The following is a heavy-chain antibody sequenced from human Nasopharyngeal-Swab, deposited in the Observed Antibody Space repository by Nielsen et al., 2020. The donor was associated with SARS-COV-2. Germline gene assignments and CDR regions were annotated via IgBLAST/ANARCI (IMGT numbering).Heavy chain of an antibody. CDR3: ARVTSADWYFDL. Sequence: LRLSCTVSGGSIKSYNYYWSWIRQHPGKGLEWIGFIDDSGSTYYNPSLKSRVSISVDTSKNQFSLNLSSVTAADTAVYYCARVTSADWYFDLWGRGTLVTVSS. J-gene: IGHJ2*01. CDR1: GGSIKSYNYY. V-gene: IGHV4-31*03. CDR2: IDDSGST. D-gene: IGHD1-14*01.